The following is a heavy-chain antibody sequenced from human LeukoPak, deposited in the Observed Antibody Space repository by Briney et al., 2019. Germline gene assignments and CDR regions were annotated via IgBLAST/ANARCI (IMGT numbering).Heavy chain of an antibody. CDR1: GFTFSSYW. D-gene: IGHD2-2*01. V-gene: IGHV3-7*01. CDR2: IKKDGSEK. CDR3: ARIGYCSSTSCSHTFDI. Sequence: PGGSLRLSCAASGFTFSSYWMTWVRQAPGKGLEWVAKIKKDGSEKYHVDSVKRRFTVSRDNAKNSLYLQMNSLRADDTAVYYCARIGYCSSTSCSHTFDIWGQGTMVTVSS. J-gene: IGHJ3*02.